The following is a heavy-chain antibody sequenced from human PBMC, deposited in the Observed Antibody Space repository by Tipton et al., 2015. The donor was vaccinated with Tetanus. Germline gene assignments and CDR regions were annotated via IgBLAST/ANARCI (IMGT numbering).Heavy chain of an antibody. CDR1: GGSISSGNW. Sequence: TLSLTCAVSGGSISSGNWWSWVRQSPGKGLEWIGEIHQSGSTSHNPSLKSRVSMSVDKSKKQFSLQLNSVTAADTAIYYCVRGPKHWLTAGQVYWGQGTLVTVSS. J-gene: IGHJ4*02. CDR3: VRGPKHWLTAGQVY. V-gene: IGHV4-4*02. D-gene: IGHD6-19*01. CDR2: IHQSGST.